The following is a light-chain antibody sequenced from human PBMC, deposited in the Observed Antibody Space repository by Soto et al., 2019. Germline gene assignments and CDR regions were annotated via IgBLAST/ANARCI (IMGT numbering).Light chain of an antibody. J-gene: IGLJ2*01. Sequence: QSVLTQPASVSGSPGQSITISCTGTSSDVGGYNYVSWYQQHPGKAPKLMIYEVSNRPSGVSNRFSGSKSGNTASLTISGLQADDAADYYCSSYTGSSTLLVFGGGTQLTVL. V-gene: IGLV2-14*01. CDR3: SSYTGSSTLLV. CDR2: EVS. CDR1: SSDVGGYNY.